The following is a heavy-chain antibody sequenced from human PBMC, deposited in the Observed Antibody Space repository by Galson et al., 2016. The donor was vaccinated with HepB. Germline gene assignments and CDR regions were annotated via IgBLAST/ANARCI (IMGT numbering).Heavy chain of an antibody. CDR3: ARTVSIAAPGGADY. CDR2: IFPRDSDT. CDR1: GYTFTSSW. J-gene: IGHJ4*02. D-gene: IGHD6-13*01. Sequence: QSGAEVKRPGESLTISCKGSGYTFTSSWIGWVRQMPGKGLEWVGVIFPRDSDTRYSPSFQGQVTISADQSINTAYLQWSSLKASDTAMYYCARTVSIAAPGGADYWGQGTLVTVSS. V-gene: IGHV5-51*01.